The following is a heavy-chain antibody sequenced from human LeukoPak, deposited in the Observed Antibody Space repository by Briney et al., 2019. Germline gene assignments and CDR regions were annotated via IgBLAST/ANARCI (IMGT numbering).Heavy chain of an antibody. V-gene: IGHV4-59*01. D-gene: IGHD6-6*01. CDR3: ASMRQTPTIVRD. Sequence: SETLSLTCTVSGGSISSYYWSWIRQPPGKGLEWIGYIYYSGSTNYNPSLKSRVTISVDTSKNQFSLKLSSVTAADTAVYYCASMRQTPTIVRDWGQGTLVTVSS. CDR2: IYYSGST. J-gene: IGHJ4*02. CDR1: GGSISSYY.